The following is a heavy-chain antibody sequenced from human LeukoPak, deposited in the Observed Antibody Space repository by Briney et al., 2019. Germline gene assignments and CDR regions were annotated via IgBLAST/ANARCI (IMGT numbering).Heavy chain of an antibody. D-gene: IGHD3-10*01. CDR1: GFTFSSYA. CDR2: ISGSGGST. Sequence: TGGSLTLSCAASGFTFSSYAMSWVRQAPGKGLEWVSAISGSGGSTYYADSVKGRFTISRDNSKNTLYLQMNSLRAEDTAVYYCAKVVWFGELGDYWGQGTLVTVSS. CDR3: AKVVWFGELGDY. J-gene: IGHJ4*02. V-gene: IGHV3-23*01.